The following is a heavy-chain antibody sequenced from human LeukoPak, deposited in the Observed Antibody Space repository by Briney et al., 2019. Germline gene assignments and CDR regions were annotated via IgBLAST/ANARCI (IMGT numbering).Heavy chain of an antibody. CDR3: AKDHVDWGSSFDS. CDR2: ISSSGSTI. Sequence: PGGSLRLSCAASGFTFSDYYMSWIRQAPGKGLEWVSYISSSGSTIYYADSVKGRFTTSRDNSKITLYLQMNSLRAEDTAVYYCAKDHVDWGSSFDSWGQGTLVTVSS. V-gene: IGHV3-11*01. D-gene: IGHD3-16*01. J-gene: IGHJ4*02. CDR1: GFTFSDYY.